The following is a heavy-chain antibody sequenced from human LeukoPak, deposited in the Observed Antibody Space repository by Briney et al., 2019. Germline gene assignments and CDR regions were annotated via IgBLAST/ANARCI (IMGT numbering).Heavy chain of an antibody. J-gene: IGHJ4*02. CDR2: IYYSGST. D-gene: IGHD1-1*01. CDR1: GGSVSSGRYY. CDR3: AGENCDRVFDY. Sequence: SESLSLTCTVSGGSVSSGRYYWGWIRQPPGKGLEWIGYIYYSGSTNYNPSLMSRVTISVDTSKNQFSLKLGSVTAADRAVYYCAGENCDRVFDYWGQRTLVTVSS. V-gene: IGHV4-61*01.